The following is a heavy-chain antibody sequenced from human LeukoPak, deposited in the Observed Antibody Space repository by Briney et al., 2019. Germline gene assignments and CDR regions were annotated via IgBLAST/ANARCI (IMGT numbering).Heavy chain of an antibody. Sequence: PSETLSLTCAVYGGSFSGYYWSRIRRPPGKGLEWIGEINHSGSTNYNPSLKSRVTISVDTSKNQFSLKLSSVTAADTAVYYCAKEDYDYGAFDIWGQGTMVTVSS. D-gene: IGHD3-16*01. CDR1: GGSFSGYY. CDR3: AKEDYDYGAFDI. CDR2: INHSGST. J-gene: IGHJ3*02. V-gene: IGHV4-34*01.